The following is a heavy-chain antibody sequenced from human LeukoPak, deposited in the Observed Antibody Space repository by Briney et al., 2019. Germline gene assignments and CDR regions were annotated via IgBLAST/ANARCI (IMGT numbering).Heavy chain of an antibody. CDR3: ARHYDSTGYYFDY. J-gene: IGHJ4*02. V-gene: IGHV4-34*01. Sequence: PSETLSLTCAVYGGSFSGYYWSWIRQPPGKGLEWIGEINHSGSTNYNPSLKSRVTISVDTSKNQFSLNLNSVTAADTAVYYCARHYDSTGYYFDYWGQGTLVTVSS. D-gene: IGHD3-22*01. CDR2: INHSGST. CDR1: GGSFSGYY.